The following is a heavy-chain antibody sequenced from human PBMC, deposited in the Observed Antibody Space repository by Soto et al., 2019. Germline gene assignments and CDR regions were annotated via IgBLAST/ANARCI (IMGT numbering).Heavy chain of an antibody. CDR1: GGSFSGYY. D-gene: IGHD2-2*01. V-gene: IGHV4-34*01. J-gene: IGHJ4*02. Sequence: SETLSLTCAVYGGSFSGYYWSWTRQPPGKGLEWIGEINHSGSTNYNPSLKSRVTISVDTSKNQFSLKLSSVTAADTAVYYCARLTPAGGFDYWGQGTLVTV. CDR3: ARLTPAGGFDY. CDR2: INHSGST.